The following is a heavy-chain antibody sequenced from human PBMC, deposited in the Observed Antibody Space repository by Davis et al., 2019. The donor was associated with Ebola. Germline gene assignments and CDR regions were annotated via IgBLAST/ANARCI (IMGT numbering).Heavy chain of an antibody. CDR3: ARADYDILTGYATD. J-gene: IGHJ4*02. CDR2: IYSSRST. Sequence: MPSETLSLTCTVSGGSIRSGYYYWGWIRQPPGKGLEWIGSIYSSRSTYYNPSLKSRVTISVDTSKNQFSLKLSSVTAADTALYYCARADYDILTGYATDWGQGTLVTVSS. V-gene: IGHV4-39*02. D-gene: IGHD3-9*01. CDR1: GGSIRSGYYY.